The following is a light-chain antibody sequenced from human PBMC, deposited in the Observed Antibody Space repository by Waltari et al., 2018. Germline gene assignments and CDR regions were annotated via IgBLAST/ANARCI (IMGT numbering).Light chain of an antibody. CDR3: SSYAGSNTYVL. Sequence: QSALTQPPSASGSPGPSVTISCTGTSSDVGGYNYVSWYQQHPGKVPKPVIFEVSKRPSGVPDRFSGSRSGNTASLTVSGLQAEDEADYYCSSYAGSNTYVLFGGGTKLTVL. CDR1: SSDVGGYNY. J-gene: IGLJ2*01. CDR2: EVS. V-gene: IGLV2-8*01.